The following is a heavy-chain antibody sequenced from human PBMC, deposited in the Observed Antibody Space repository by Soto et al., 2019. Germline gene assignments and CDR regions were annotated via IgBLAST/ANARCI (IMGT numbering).Heavy chain of an antibody. CDR1: AGSISSNSW. J-gene: IGHJ4*02. CDR2: IYHSGST. CDR3: ARRGDGSGSLDY. Sequence: PSATLSLTCAVSAGSISSNSWWIWVRQPPGKGLEWIGEIYHSGSTTYSPSLKSPVTISVDKSKNQFSLKLSSVTAADTAVYYCARRGDGSGSLDYWGRGTRVTVSS. D-gene: IGHD3-10*01. V-gene: IGHV4-4*02.